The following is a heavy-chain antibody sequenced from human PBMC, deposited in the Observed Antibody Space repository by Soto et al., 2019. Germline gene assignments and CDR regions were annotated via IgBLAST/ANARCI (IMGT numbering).Heavy chain of an antibody. J-gene: IGHJ4*02. Sequence: GSLSLSCAASGFTFSDYYMSWIRQAPGKGLEWVSYISSSGSTIYYADSVKGRFTISRDNAKNSLYLQMNSLRAEDTAVYYCACYGGSGSYYTDYWGQGTLVTVS. V-gene: IGHV3-11*01. D-gene: IGHD3-10*01. CDR1: GFTFSDYY. CDR2: ISSSGSTI. CDR3: ACYGGSGSYYTDY.